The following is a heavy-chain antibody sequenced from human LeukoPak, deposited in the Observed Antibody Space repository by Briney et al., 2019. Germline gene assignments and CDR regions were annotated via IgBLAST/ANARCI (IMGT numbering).Heavy chain of an antibody. Sequence: GGSLRLSCAASGFTFNSYTMNWVRQAPGKGLEWVSSIGRSSIDKYYADSVRGRFTISRDNAKNSLYVQMSSLRAEDTAVYYCVRGDSRELWGQGTLVTVSS. D-gene: IGHD3-22*01. CDR2: IGRSSIDK. CDR3: VRGDSREL. CDR1: GFTFNSYT. J-gene: IGHJ4*02. V-gene: IGHV3-21*01.